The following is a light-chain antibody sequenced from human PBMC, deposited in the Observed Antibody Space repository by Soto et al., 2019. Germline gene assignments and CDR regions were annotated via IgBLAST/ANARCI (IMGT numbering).Light chain of an antibody. CDR2: GAS. CDR1: QSVSSSY. V-gene: IGKV3-20*01. Sequence: EIVLTQSPGTLSLSPGERATLSCRASQSVSSSYLAWYQQKPGQAPRLLIYGASSRATGIPDRFSGSGSGTAFTLTISRLELEDFAVYYCQQYGSAPPNTFGQGTKLEIK. J-gene: IGKJ2*01. CDR3: QQYGSAPPNT.